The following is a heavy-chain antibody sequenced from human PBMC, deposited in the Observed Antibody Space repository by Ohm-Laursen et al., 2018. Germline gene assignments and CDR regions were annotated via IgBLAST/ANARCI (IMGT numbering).Heavy chain of an antibody. D-gene: IGHD3-16*01. CDR1: GFTFRDYY. CDR2: ISAGRLIM. V-gene: IGHV3-11*01. J-gene: IGHJ4*02. CDR3: TRDGGPDFGGYSDS. Sequence: GSLRLSCAASGFTFRDYYMSWIRQAPGKGLEWVSSISAGRLIMYYSDSVTGRFTVSRDNARNLLSLHMNGLRADDTAVYYCTRDGGPDFGGYSDSWGQGTRVTVSS.